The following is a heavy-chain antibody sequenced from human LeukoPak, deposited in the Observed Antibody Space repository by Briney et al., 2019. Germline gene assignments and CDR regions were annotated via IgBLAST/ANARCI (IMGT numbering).Heavy chain of an antibody. CDR2: IYYSGST. D-gene: IGHD4-17*01. V-gene: IGHV4-59*12. CDR3: ARAPYGDPRREYYFDY. CDR1: GGSISSYY. Sequence: SETLSLTCTVSGGSISSYYWSWIRQPPGKGLEWIGNIYYSGSTNYNPSLKSRVTISVDTSKNQFSLKLSSVTAADTAVYYCARAPYGDPRREYYFDYWGQGTLVTVSS. J-gene: IGHJ4*02.